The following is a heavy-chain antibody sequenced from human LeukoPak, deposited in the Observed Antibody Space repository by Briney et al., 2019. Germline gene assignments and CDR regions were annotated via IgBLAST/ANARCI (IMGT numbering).Heavy chain of an antibody. D-gene: IGHD2-15*01. CDR3: VRDSQDDPNWFDP. Sequence: SVKVSCKASGGTFSSYAISWVRQAPGQGLEWMGRIIPIFGTANYAQKFQGRVTITTDESTSTAYMELSSLRSEDTAVYYCVRDSQDDPNWFDPWGQGTLVTVSS. CDR2: IIPIFGTA. V-gene: IGHV1-69*05. CDR1: GGTFSSYA. J-gene: IGHJ5*02.